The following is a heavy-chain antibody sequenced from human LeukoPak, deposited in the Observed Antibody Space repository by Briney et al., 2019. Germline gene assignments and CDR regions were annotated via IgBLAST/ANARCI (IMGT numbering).Heavy chain of an antibody. CDR3: ARDQYYYDSSGYYPFDY. V-gene: IGHV4-4*07. J-gene: IGHJ4*02. Sequence: PSETLSLTCTVSGASISSYYWTWIRQPAGKGLEWIGRISTSGSTNYNPSLKSRVTMSVDTSKNQFSLKLSSVTAADTAVYYCARDQYYYDSSGYYPFDYWGQGTLVTVSS. CDR1: GASISSYY. CDR2: ISTSGST. D-gene: IGHD3-22*01.